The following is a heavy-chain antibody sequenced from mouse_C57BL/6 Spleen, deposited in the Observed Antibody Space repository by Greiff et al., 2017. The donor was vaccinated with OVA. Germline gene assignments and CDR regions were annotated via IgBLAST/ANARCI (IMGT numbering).Heavy chain of an antibody. V-gene: IGHV1-72*01. Sequence: QVQLQQSGAELVKPGASVKLSCKASGYTFTSYWMHWVKQRPGRGLEWIGRIDPNSGGTKYNEKFKSKATLTVDKPSSTAYMQLSSLTSEDSAVYYCARAFTTVVAEGDYAMDYWGQGTSVTVSS. J-gene: IGHJ4*01. D-gene: IGHD1-1*01. CDR1: GYTFTSYW. CDR3: ARAFTTVVAEGDYAMDY. CDR2: IDPNSGGT.